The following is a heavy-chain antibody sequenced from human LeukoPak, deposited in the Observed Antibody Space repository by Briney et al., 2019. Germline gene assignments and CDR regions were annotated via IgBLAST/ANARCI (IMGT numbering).Heavy chain of an antibody. Sequence: GGSLRLFCAASGFTFSSYWMSWVRQAPGKGLEWVANIKQAGREKYYVDSEKGRFNISRDNAKNSLYLQMNSVRVEDTGVYYCARLYCSAGSCCSITAFDYWGQGTLVTVSS. J-gene: IGHJ4*02. CDR2: IKQAGREK. D-gene: IGHD2-15*01. CDR1: GFTFSSYW. V-gene: IGHV3-7*01. CDR3: ARLYCSAGSCCSITAFDY.